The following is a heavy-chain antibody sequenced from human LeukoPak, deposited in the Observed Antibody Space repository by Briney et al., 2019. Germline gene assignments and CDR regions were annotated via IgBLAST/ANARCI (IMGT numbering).Heavy chain of an antibody. Sequence: NPGGSQRLSCAASGFTFSNYWMSWVRQAPGKGLEWVANIKEDGSDKNYVDSVRGRFTISRDNAKNALYLQMNSLRAEDTAVYYCRRESQGGTTSLDCWGQGTVVTVSS. V-gene: IGHV3-7*04. CDR3: RRESQGGTTSLDC. D-gene: IGHD1-7*01. CDR2: IKEDGSDK. J-gene: IGHJ4*02. CDR1: GFTFSNYW.